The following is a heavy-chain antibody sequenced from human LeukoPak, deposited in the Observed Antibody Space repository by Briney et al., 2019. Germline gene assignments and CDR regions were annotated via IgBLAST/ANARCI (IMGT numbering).Heavy chain of an antibody. CDR1: GGSISSSSYY. V-gene: IGHV4-39*07. D-gene: IGHD5-18*01. CDR3: ARDSYSYGYGCWFY. J-gene: IGHJ4*02. CDR2: IYYSGST. Sequence: PSETLSLTCTVSGGSISSSSYYWGWIRQPPGKGLEWIGSIYYSGSTYYNPSLKSRVTISVDTSKNQFSLKLRSVTAADTAVYYCARDSYSYGYGCWFYWGQGTLVTVSS.